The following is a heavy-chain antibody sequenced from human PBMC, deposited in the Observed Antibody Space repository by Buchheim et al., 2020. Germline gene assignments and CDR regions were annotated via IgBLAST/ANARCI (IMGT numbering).Heavy chain of an antibody. Sequence: EVQLVQSGAEVKKPGESLKISCKGSGYSFTSYWIGWVRQMPGKGLEWMGIIDPGDSDNRYSPSFQGQVNISADKSISNGLPQWISLKASDTAMYYCARRVGPIAVAGNGGVRDGMDVWGQGTT. CDR2: IDPGDSDN. CDR3: ARRVGPIAVAGNGGVRDGMDV. D-gene: IGHD6-19*01. V-gene: IGHV5-51*01. J-gene: IGHJ6*02. CDR1: GYSFTSYW.